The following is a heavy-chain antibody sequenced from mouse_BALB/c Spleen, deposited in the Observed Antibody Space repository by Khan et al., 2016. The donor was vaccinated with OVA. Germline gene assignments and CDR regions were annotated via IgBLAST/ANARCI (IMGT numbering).Heavy chain of an antibody. CDR3: AKDQGYYAVDY. V-gene: IGHV2-3*01. CDR2: IWGDGNT. J-gene: IGHJ4*01. Sequence: QVQLKQSGPGLVAPSQSLSITCTVSGFSLTSYGVSWVRQPPGKGLEWLGVIWGDGNTTFHSALRSRLSISKDNSKSQVFLKLNSLQTDDTATYYCAKDQGYYAVDYWGQGTSVTVSS. CDR1: GFSLTSYG.